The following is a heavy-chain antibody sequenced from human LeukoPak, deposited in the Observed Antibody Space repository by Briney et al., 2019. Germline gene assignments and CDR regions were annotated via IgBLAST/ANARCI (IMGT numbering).Heavy chain of an antibody. CDR2: ISGSGGST. J-gene: IGHJ4*02. CDR1: GFTFSSYA. D-gene: IGHD4-17*01. V-gene: IGHV3-23*01. Sequence: GGSLRLSCAASGFTFSSYAMSWVRQAPGKGLEWVSAISGSGGSTYYADSVKGRFTISRDNSKNTLYLQMNSLRAEDTAVYYCARGGEYGDYYFDYWGQGTLVTVSS. CDR3: ARGGEYGDYYFDY.